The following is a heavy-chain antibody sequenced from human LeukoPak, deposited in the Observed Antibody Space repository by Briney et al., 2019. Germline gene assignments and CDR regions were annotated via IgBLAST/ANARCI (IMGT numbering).Heavy chain of an antibody. CDR2: INHSGST. CDR3: ARHDASSWFIAY. V-gene: IGHV4-34*01. J-gene: IGHJ4*02. Sequence: SETLSLTCAVYGGSFSGYYWSWIRQPPGKGLEWIGEINHSGSTNYNPSLKSRVTISVDTSKNQFSLKLSSVTAADTAFYYCARHDASSWFIAYWGQGTLVTVSS. CDR1: GGSFSGYY. D-gene: IGHD6-13*01.